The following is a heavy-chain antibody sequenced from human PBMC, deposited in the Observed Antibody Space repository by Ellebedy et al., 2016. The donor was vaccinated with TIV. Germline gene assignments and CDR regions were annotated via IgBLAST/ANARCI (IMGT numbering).Heavy chain of an antibody. V-gene: IGHV4-34*01. Sequence: SETLSLTCAVYGGSFSGYYWSWIRQPPGKGLEWIGEINHSGSTNYNPSLKSRVTISVDTSKNQFSLKLSSVTAADTAVYYCARLPDGYNIPYYYGMDVWGQGTTVTVSS. J-gene: IGHJ6*02. D-gene: IGHD5-24*01. CDR1: GGSFSGYY. CDR3: ARLPDGYNIPYYYGMDV. CDR2: INHSGST.